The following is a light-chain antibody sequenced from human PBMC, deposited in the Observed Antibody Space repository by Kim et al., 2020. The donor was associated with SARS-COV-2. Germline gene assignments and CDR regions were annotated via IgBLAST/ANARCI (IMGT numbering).Light chain of an antibody. J-gene: IGKJ4*01. CDR1: QGISNY. CDR3: QKYNSAPQLT. CDR2: AAS. V-gene: IGKV1-27*01. Sequence: SGGDRVTITSRASQGISNYLSWYQQKPGKVPKLLIYAASALQSGVPSWFSGSGSGTDFTLTISSLQPEDVATYYCQKYNSAPQLTFGGGTKVDIK.